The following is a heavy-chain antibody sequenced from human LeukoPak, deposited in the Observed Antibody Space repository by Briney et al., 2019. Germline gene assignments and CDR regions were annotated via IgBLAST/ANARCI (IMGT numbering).Heavy chain of an antibody. J-gene: IGHJ3*02. CDR3: ARDSWHIVVVTAIPGVDAFDI. CDR2: IGHFTGDI. V-gene: IGHV3-21*01. D-gene: IGHD2-21*02. Sequence: PGGSLRLSCVATGFTFKSSSMSWVRQAPGKGLEWVAFIGHFTGDIFYADSVKGRFNISRDDAKDSVYLQMNSLRDEDTAVYYCARDSWHIVVVTAIPGVDAFDIWGQGTMVTVSS. CDR1: GFTFKSSS.